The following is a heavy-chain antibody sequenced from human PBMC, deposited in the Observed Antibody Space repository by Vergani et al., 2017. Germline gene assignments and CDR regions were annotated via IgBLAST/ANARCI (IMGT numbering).Heavy chain of an antibody. CDR2: ISYDGSNK. D-gene: IGHD4-17*01. V-gene: IGHV3-30-3*01. CDR1: GFTFSSYA. CDR3: ARGASGDYVSSFDY. Sequence: QVQLVESGGGVVQPGRSLRLSCAASGFTFSSYAMHWVRLAPGKGLEWVAVISYDGSNKYYADSVKGRFTISRDNSKNTPYLQMNSLRAEDTAVYYCARGASGDYVSSFDYWGQGTLVTGSS. J-gene: IGHJ4*02.